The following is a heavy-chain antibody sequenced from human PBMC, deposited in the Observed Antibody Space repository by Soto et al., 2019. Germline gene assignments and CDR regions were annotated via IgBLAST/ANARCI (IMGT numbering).Heavy chain of an antibody. D-gene: IGHD6-13*01. Sequence: GGSLRLSCAAPGFPFRSYAMHGARQAPGKGLEWVAVISYDGSNKYYADSVKGRFTIYRDNSKNTLYLQMNSLRAEDTAVYYCARVRSSSWYRDYYYGIDVWGQGTTVTVYS. CDR2: ISYDGSNK. CDR3: ARVRSSSWYRDYYYGIDV. V-gene: IGHV3-30-3*01. J-gene: IGHJ6*02. CDR1: GFPFRSYA.